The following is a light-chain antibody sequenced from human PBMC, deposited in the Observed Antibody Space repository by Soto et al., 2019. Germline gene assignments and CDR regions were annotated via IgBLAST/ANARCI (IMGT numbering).Light chain of an antibody. V-gene: IGLV2-14*01. CDR3: SSYTSSSTLRV. CDR2: EVT. J-gene: IGLJ1*01. Sequence: QSALTQPASVSGSPGQSITISCTGTSSDVGRYDYVSWYQHHPGKAPKLIIYEVTYRPSGVSNRFSGSKSGNTASLTISGLQAEDEADYYCSSYTSSSTLRVFGTGTKLTVL. CDR1: SSDVGRYDY.